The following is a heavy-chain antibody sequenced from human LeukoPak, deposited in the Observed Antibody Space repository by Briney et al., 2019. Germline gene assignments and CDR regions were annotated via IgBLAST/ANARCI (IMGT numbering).Heavy chain of an antibody. CDR1: GFTFSNDW. CDR2: IKSDGSGT. V-gene: IGHV3-74*01. J-gene: IGHJ3*01. CDR3: ARAPVTRLGAFDL. D-gene: IGHD2-21*02. Sequence: QPGGSLRLSCAASGFTFSNDWMHWVRQAPGKGLIWVSRIKSDGSGTNYADSVKGRFTISRDNAKKMLYLQMNSLGAEDTAVYYCARAPVTRLGAFDLWGQGTMVTVFS.